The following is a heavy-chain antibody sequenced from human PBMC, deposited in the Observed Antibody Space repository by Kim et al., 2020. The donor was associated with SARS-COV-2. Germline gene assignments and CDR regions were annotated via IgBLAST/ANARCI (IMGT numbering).Heavy chain of an antibody. Sequence: GGSLRLSCAASGFTFSSYGMHWVRQAPGKGLDWVAVISYDGSNKYYADSVKGRFTISRDNSKNTLYLQMNSLRAEDTAVYYCAKDAGYSSGWYGMDYWGQGTLVTVSS. CDR3: AKDAGYSSGWYGMDY. J-gene: IGHJ4*02. CDR1: GFTFSSYG. D-gene: IGHD6-19*01. CDR2: ISYDGSNK. V-gene: IGHV3-30*18.